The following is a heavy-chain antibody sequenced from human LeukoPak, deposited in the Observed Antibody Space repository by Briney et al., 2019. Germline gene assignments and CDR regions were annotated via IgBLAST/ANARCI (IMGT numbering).Heavy chain of an antibody. J-gene: IGHJ6*02. V-gene: IGHV3-74*01. Sequence: GGSLRLSCAASGFTFSSYRLHWVRPAPGKGLVWVSRINSDGSSTSYADSVKGRFTISRDNAKNTLYLQMNSLRAEDTAVYYCARDRDIVVVPAENGMDVWGQGTTVTVSS. CDR2: INSDGSST. CDR1: GFTFSSYR. D-gene: IGHD2-2*01. CDR3: ARDRDIVVVPAENGMDV.